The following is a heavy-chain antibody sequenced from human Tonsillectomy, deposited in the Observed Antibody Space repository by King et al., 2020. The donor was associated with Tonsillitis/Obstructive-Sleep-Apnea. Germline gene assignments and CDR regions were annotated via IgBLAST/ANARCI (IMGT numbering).Heavy chain of an antibody. Sequence: QLVQSGAEVKKPGESLKISCKGSGYSFTSYWIGWVRQMPGKGMEWMGIIYPGDSDTRYSPSFQGQVTISADKSISTAYLQWSSLKASDTAMYYCASEGVVGWDQLTPSGAFDIWGQGTMVTVSS. CDR3: ASEGVVGWDQLTPSGAFDI. D-gene: IGHD2-2*01. J-gene: IGHJ3*02. CDR2: IYPGDSDT. V-gene: IGHV5-51*01. CDR1: GYSFTSYW.